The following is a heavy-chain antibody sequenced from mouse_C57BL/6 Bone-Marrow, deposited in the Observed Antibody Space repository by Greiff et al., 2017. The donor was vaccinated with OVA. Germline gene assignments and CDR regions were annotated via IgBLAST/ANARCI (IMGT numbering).Heavy chain of an antibody. V-gene: IGHV5-12*01. CDR1: GFTFSDYY. CDR3: ARREAY. CDR2: ISNGGGST. J-gene: IGHJ3*01. Sequence: EVMLVESGGGLVQPGGSLKLSCAASGFTFSDYYMYWVRQTPEKRLEWVAYISNGGGSTYYPDTVKGRFTISRDNAKNTLYLQMSRLKAEDTAMYYCARREAYWGQGTLVTVSA.